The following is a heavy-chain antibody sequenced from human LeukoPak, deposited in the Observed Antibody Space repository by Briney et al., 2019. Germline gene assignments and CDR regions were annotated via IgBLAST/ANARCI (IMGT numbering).Heavy chain of an antibody. Sequence: GRSLTLSCAASGFTFDDYAMHWVRQAPGKGLEWVSGISWNSGSIGYADSVKGRFTISRDNAKNSLYLQMNSLRPEDTALYYCAKDGRWLQWGYYFDYWVQGTLVTVSS. CDR3: AKDGRWLQWGYYFDY. J-gene: IGHJ4*02. D-gene: IGHD5-24*01. CDR1: GFTFDDYA. CDR2: ISWNSGSI. V-gene: IGHV3-9*01.